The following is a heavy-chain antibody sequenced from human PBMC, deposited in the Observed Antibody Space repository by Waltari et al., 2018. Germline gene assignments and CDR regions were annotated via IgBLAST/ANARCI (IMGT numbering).Heavy chain of an antibody. V-gene: IGHV1-2*02. CDR1: GYTFTGYY. CDR3: ARDLTTVTGYYYYGMDV. J-gene: IGHJ6*02. D-gene: IGHD4-17*01. Sequence: QVQLVQSGAEVKKPGASVKVSCKASGYTFTGYYMHWVRQAPGQGLEWMRLNNPNVVGRISAQNIQGSVTMTRDTSSSTAYMGLSRLRSDDTAVYYCARDLTTVTGYYYYGMDVGGQGTTVTVSS. CDR2: NNPNVVGR.